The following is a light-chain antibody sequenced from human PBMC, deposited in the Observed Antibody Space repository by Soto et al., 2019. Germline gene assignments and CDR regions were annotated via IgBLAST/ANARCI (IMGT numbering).Light chain of an antibody. Sequence: QSALTQPASVSGSPGQSITISCTGTNSDVGGYNYVSWYQQHPGKAPQLMIYDVSNRPSGVSDRFSGSKSGNTASLTIFGLQAEDEADYYCNSYTSVRSPVVFGCGTKLTVL. CDR2: DVS. CDR1: NSDVGGYNY. J-gene: IGLJ2*01. CDR3: NSYTSVRSPVV. V-gene: IGLV2-14*03.